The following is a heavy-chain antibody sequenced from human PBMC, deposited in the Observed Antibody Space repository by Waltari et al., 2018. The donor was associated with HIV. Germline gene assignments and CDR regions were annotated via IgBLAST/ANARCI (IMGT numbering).Heavy chain of an antibody. J-gene: IGHJ4*02. CDR3: ARDGAMIYYGSGSYPFDY. CDR1: GLTFSSYS. V-gene: IGHV3-21*01. Sequence: ELQLVESGRGLVKPGVSLSLSCAASGLTFSSYSMTLFCPAPRHGLGWVSSISSSSSYIYYADSVKGRFTISRDNAKNSLYLQMNSLRAEDTAVYYWARDGAMIYYGSGSYPFDYWGQGTLVTVSS. CDR2: ISSSSSYI. D-gene: IGHD3-10*01.